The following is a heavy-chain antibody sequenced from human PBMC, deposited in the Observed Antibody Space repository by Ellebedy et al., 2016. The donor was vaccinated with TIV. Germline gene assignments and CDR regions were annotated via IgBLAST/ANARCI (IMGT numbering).Heavy chain of an antibody. D-gene: IGHD3-10*01. J-gene: IGHJ4*02. CDR2: IYHTGST. CDR1: GGSISTSNW. V-gene: IGHV4-4*02. Sequence: SETLSLTXAVSGGSISTSNWWSWVRQPPGKGLGWIGEIYHTGSTNYNPSLRSRVTISVDKSKHQFSLKLSSVTAADTAVYYCARGEDTLVPHYWGQGTLVTVSS. CDR3: ARGEDTLVPHY.